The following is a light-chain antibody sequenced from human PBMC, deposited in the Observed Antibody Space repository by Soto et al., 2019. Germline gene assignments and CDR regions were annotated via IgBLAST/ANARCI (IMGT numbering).Light chain of an antibody. J-gene: IGKJ2*01. Sequence: DIPMTQSPSTLSASVGDRVTITCRASQTISSWLAWYQQKPGTAPQLLIYKASTLESGVPSRFSGSGSGTEFTLTISNLQPDDFATYYCQQYNSYSYTFGQGTKVEIK. V-gene: IGKV1-5*03. CDR1: QTISSW. CDR2: KAS. CDR3: QQYNSYSYT.